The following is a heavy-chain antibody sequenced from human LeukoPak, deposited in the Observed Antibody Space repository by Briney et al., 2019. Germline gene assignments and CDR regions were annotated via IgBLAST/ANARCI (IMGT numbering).Heavy chain of an antibody. CDR2: INPTTGVT. CDR3: ARDARWLAPGFNYYFMDV. CDR1: GYTVTGYY. V-gene: IGHV1-2*02. Sequence: ASVKVSCKASGYTVTGYYIHWVRQAPGQGLEWMGWINPTTGVTNYAQKFQGRVTMTRDTSFTPLYMEPSRLTSDDTAVYYCARDARWLAPGFNYYFMDVWGKGTTVTISS. J-gene: IGHJ6*03. D-gene: IGHD6-19*01.